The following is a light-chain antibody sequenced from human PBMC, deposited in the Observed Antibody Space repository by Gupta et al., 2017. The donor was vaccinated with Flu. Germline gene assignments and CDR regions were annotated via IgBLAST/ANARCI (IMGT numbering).Light chain of an antibody. CDR3: HQYGSSLYS. CDR2: GTS. Sequence: EIVLTQSPGTLSLSPGERATLSCRPSQTVSSSYLAWYQQKPGQAPRLLIYGTSGRATGIPDRFSGGGSGTEFTLTISRLEPEDFAVYYCHQYGSSLYSFGKGTKLEVK. V-gene: IGKV3-20*01. J-gene: IGKJ2*03. CDR1: QTVSSSY.